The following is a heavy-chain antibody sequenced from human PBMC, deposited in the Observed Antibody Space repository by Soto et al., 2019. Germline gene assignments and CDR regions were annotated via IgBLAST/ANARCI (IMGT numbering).Heavy chain of an antibody. Sequence: ASVKVSCKASGYTFTNFGIGWVRQAPGQGLEWMGWISAYNGNTNYAQKFQGRVTVTRDTSASTAYMELSSLRSEDTAVYYCARGYTFPFDPWGQGALVTVSS. CDR2: ISAYNGNT. V-gene: IGHV1-18*01. J-gene: IGHJ5*02. CDR1: GYTFTNFG. CDR3: ARGYTFPFDP. D-gene: IGHD1-26*01.